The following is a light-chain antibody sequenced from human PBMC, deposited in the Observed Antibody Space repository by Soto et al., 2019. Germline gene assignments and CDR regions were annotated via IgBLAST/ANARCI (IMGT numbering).Light chain of an antibody. Sequence: EIVLTQPPATLSLSPGERATLSCRASQSISTYLAWYQQKPGQAPRLLIYDASNRATGIPARFSGSGSGTDFTLTISSLEPEDFAVYYCQQRSSWLFGGGTKVEIK. V-gene: IGKV3-11*01. CDR3: QQRSSWL. CDR2: DAS. CDR1: QSISTY. J-gene: IGKJ4*01.